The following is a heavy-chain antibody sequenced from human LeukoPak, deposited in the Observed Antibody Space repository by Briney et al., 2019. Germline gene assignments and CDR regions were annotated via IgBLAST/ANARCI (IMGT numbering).Heavy chain of an antibody. V-gene: IGHV3-30*18. CDR3: AKDILYCGGDCAARGLLDY. D-gene: IGHD2-21*02. J-gene: IGHJ4*02. Sequence: PGGSLRLSFAASGFTFSSYGMHWVRQAPGKGLEWVAVISYDGSNKYYADSVKGRFTISRDNSKNTLYLQMNSLRAEDTAVYYCAKDILYCGGDCAARGLLDYWGQGTLVTVSS. CDR1: GFTFSSYG. CDR2: ISYDGSNK.